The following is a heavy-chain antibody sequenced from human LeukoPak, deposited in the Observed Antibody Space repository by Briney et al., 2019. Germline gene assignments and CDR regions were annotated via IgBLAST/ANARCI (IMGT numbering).Heavy chain of an antibody. CDR3: ARGQLDWFFDF. CDR2: INPNSGGT. V-gene: IGHV1-2*02. Sequence: ASVKVSCKASGYTFTGYYMHWVRQVPGQGLEWMGWINPNSGGTNYAQKFQGRVTMTTDTSTTTAFMELRSLRSDDTAVYYCARGQLDWFFDFWGHGTLVTVSS. D-gene: IGHD3-10*01. J-gene: IGHJ2*01. CDR1: GYTFTGYY.